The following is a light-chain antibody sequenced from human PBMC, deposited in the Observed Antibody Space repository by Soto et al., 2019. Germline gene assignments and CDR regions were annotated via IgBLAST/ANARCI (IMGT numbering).Light chain of an antibody. Sequence: QSVLTQPASVSGYPGQSITISCTGRSSDVGGYNYVSWYQQHPGKAPKFMIYEVSRRPSGVSNRFSGSKSGNTASLTVSGLQAEDEADYYCSSYTTSNTYVFGNGTKVNV. CDR2: EVS. J-gene: IGLJ1*01. V-gene: IGLV2-14*01. CDR3: SSYTTSNTYV. CDR1: SSDVGGYNY.